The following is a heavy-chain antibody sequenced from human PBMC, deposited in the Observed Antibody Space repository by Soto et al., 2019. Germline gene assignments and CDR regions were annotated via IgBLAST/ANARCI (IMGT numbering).Heavy chain of an antibody. D-gene: IGHD1-26*01. V-gene: IGHV1-69*06. J-gene: IGHJ4*02. CDR3: ATEGFGESYYGH. CDR1: GGTLSSYS. CDR2: IIPLFETA. Sequence: GASVKVSCKASGGTLSSYSIRWVRQAPGQGLEWMGGIIPLFETANYAQKFQGRVTITADKSRNTAFMELTSLRSDDTAVYYCATEGFGESYYGHWGQGTLVTVSS.